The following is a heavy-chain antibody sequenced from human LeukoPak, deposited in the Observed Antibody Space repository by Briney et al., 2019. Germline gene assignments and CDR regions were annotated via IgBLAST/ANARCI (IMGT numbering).Heavy chain of an antibody. Sequence: PGGSLRLSCAASGFTFSSYAMSWVRQAPGKGLEWVSAISGSGGSTYYADSVKGRFTISRDKSKNTLYLQMNSLRAEDTAVYYCAKDLLRVDAFDIWGQGTMVTVSS. D-gene: IGHD3-16*01. CDR1: GFTFSSYA. CDR3: AKDLLRVDAFDI. V-gene: IGHV3-23*01. CDR2: ISGSGGST. J-gene: IGHJ3*02.